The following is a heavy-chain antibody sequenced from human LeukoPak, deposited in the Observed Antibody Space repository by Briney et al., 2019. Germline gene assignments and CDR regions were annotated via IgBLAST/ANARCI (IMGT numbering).Heavy chain of an antibody. V-gene: IGHV1-18*01. Sequence: GASVKVSCKASGYTFTSYGISWVRQAPGQGLEWMGWISAYNGNTNYAQKFQGRVTITADKSTSTAYMELSSLRSEDTAVYYCARDRSGGVRQLMDGSGTLRGYYYYGMDVWGQGTTVTVSS. D-gene: IGHD3-10*01. CDR1: GYTFTSYG. CDR3: ARDRSGGVRQLMDGSGTLRGYYYYGMDV. CDR2: ISAYNGNT. J-gene: IGHJ6*02.